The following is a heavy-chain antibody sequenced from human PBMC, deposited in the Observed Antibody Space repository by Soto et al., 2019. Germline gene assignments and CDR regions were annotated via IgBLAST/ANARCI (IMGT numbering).Heavy chain of an antibody. Sequence: PGGSLRLSCAASGFTFNNYAMSWVRQAPGKGLEWVSLISGSGDSTYYADSVKGRFTISRDNSKNTLYLQMYSLRAEDTAVYYCAKTLYYYDTGGYYPDYWGQGTLVTVSS. CDR1: GFTFNNYA. V-gene: IGHV3-23*01. D-gene: IGHD3-22*01. J-gene: IGHJ4*02. CDR2: ISGSGDST. CDR3: AKTLYYYDTGGYYPDY.